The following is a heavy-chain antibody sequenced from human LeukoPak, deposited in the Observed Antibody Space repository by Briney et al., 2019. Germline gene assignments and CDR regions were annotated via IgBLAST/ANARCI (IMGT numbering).Heavy chain of an antibody. Sequence: SETLSLTCTVSGDSITSYYWTWIRQPPGKALEWISYIYYSGSTNYIPSLKSRVTISLDKSKTQFFLKLSSVAAADTAVYYCARLSNYGILTGNSWFDSWGQGTLVTVSS. V-gene: IGHV4-59*08. CDR2: IYYSGST. D-gene: IGHD3-9*01. CDR3: ARLSNYGILTGNSWFDS. CDR1: GDSITSYY. J-gene: IGHJ5*01.